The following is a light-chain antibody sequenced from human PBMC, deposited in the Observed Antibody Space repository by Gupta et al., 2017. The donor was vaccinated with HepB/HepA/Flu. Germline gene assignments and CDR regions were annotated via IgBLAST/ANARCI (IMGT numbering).Light chain of an antibody. Sequence: QSVFTQPPSVSAAPGQKVAISCSGSSSNIGNNYISWFHQVPGTAPKLIIYQSDKRPSGIPDRFSGSKSGTSATLGITGLQTGDEADYYCATWDSSLNVWVFGGGTKLTVL. CDR3: ATWDSSLNVWV. V-gene: IGLV1-51*01. CDR1: SSNIGNNY. CDR2: QSD. J-gene: IGLJ3*02.